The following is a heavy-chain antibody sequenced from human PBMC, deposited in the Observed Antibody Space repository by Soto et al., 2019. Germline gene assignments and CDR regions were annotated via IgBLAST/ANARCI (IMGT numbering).Heavy chain of an antibody. D-gene: IGHD2-2*01. CDR1: GYTFTSYG. J-gene: IGHJ4*02. CDR3: ARVPDIVVAPAASY. CDR2: ISAYNGNT. Sequence: ASVKVSCKASGYTFTSYGISWVRQAPGQGLEWMGWISAYNGNTNYAQKLQGRVTMTTDTSTSTAYMELRSLRSDDTAVYYCARVPDIVVAPAASYWGQGTLVTVSS. V-gene: IGHV1-18*01.